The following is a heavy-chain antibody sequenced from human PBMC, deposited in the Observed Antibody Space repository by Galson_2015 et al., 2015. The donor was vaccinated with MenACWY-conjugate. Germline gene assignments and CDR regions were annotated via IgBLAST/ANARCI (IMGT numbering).Heavy chain of an antibody. D-gene: IGHD3-10*01. V-gene: IGHV3-21*01. J-gene: IGHJ3*02. CDR1: GFTFSSYS. CDR3: VHSMVRGVTDAFDI. Sequence: SLRLSCAASGFTFSSYSMNWVRQAPGKGLEWVSSISSSSSYIYYADSVKGRFTISRDNAKNSLYLQMNSLRAEDTAVYYCVHSMVRGVTDAFDIWGQGTMVTVSS. CDR2: ISSSSSYI.